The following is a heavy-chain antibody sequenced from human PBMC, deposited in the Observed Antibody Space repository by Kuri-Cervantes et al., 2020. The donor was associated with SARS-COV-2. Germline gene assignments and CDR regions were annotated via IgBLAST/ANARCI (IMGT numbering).Heavy chain of an antibody. J-gene: IGHJ6*03. Sequence: GGSLRLSCAASGFSFSDYYMNWIRQAPGKGLEWVSYISSSASTRYYADSVKGRFTISRENAKNSLYLQMNSLRAGDTAVYYCARGVGSSWSYYYYYMDVWGKGTTVTVSS. V-gene: IGHV3-11*04. CDR1: GFSFSDYY. CDR2: ISSSASTR. CDR3: ARGVGSSWSYYYYYMDV. D-gene: IGHD6-13*01.